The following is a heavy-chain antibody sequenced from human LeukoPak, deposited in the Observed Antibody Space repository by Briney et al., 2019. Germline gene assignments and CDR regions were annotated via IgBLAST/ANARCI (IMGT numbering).Heavy chain of an antibody. CDR2: IYYTGST. J-gene: IGHJ4*02. D-gene: IGHD6-13*01. Sequence: PSETLSLTCTVCGGSISNYYWNWIRQPPGKGLAWIGYIYYTGSTNYNPSLKSRVTMSVDTSKNQFSLNLRSVTPEDTAVYYCARNLIPEQLVLNFWGQGTLVTVSS. CDR1: GGSISNYY. V-gene: IGHV4-59*01. CDR3: ARNLIPEQLVLNF.